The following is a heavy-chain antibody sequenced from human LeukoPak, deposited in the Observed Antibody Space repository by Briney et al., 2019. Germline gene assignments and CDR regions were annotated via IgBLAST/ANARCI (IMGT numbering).Heavy chain of an antibody. J-gene: IGHJ4*02. V-gene: IGHV4-31*03. CDR3: ASHVTVLGTRGFDY. Sequence: SETLSLTCTVSGGSISSGGYYWSWIRQHPGKGLEWIGYIYYSGGTYYNPSLKSRVTISVDTSKNQFSLKLSSVTAADTAVYYCASHVTVLGTRGFDYWGQGALVTVSS. CDR1: GGSISSGGYY. D-gene: IGHD2/OR15-2a*01. CDR2: IYYSGGT.